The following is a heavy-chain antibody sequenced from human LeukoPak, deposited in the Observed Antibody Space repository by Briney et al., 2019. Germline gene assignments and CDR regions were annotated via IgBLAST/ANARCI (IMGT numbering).Heavy chain of an antibody. J-gene: IGHJ4*02. CDR1: GYSISSGNY. CDR2: IYHSGST. Sequence: SETLSLTCSVSGYSISSGNYWGWIRLPPGKGLQWIGSIYHSGSTYYNPSLKSRVTTSVDTSKNQFSLKLSSVTAADTAVYYCAKGYCRGNSCYDDRGAFDYWGQGTLVTVSS. D-gene: IGHD2-2*01. CDR3: AKGYCRGNSCYDDRGAFDY. V-gene: IGHV4-38-2*02.